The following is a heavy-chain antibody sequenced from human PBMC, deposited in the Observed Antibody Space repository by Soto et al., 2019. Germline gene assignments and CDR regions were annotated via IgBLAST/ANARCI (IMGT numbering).Heavy chain of an antibody. CDR1: GYSFTSYY. V-gene: IGHV1-46*03. J-gene: IGHJ4*02. Sequence: QVQLVQSGAEVKKHGASVKVSCKASGYSFTSYYMHWVRQAPGQGLEWMGMIIPSGGSTRYAQKFQCRVTMTRDTSTSTVYMELGSLTSEDTAVYYCARVGGCTSTSCYFFFDYWGQGTLVTVSS. CDR3: ARVGGCTSTSCYFFFDY. CDR2: IIPSGGST. D-gene: IGHD2-2*01.